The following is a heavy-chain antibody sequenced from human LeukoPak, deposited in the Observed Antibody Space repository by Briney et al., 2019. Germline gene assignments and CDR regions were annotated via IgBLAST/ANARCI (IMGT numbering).Heavy chain of an antibody. J-gene: IGHJ3*02. CDR2: IIGRGGST. CDR1: GFTFSSYA. D-gene: IGHD3-10*01. Sequence: PGGSLRLSCAASGFTFSSYAINWVRQAPGKGLEWVSAIIGRGGSTFYEDSVKGGFSISRDNSKNTMYPQMNSLRAEDTAVYYCAKPFTYGTPSAFDIWCQGTMVTVSA. V-gene: IGHV3-23*01. CDR3: AKPFTYGTPSAFDI.